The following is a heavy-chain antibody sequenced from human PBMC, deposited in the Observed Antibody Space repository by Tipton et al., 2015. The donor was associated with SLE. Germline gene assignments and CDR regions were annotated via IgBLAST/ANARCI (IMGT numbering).Heavy chain of an antibody. CDR2: INHSGST. CDR1: GGSISSYY. J-gene: IGHJ6*03. D-gene: IGHD6-13*01. Sequence: TLSLTCTVSGGSISSYYWSWIRQPPGKGLEWIGEINHSGSTNYNPSLKSRVTISVDTSKSQFSLKLRSVTAADTAVYYCARGGEYGSSWYPRYYYYMDVWGKGTTVTVSS. V-gene: IGHV4-34*01. CDR3: ARGGEYGSSWYPRYYYYMDV.